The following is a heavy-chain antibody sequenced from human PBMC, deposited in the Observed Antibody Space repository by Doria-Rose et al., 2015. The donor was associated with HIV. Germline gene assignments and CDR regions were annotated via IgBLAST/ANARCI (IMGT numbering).Heavy chain of an antibody. V-gene: IGHV3-66*01. CDR1: GFTVSSNY. CDR3: ARDPFQSWAY. Sequence: VQLVQSGGGLVQPGGSLRLSCAASGFTVSSNYMSWVRQAPGKGLEWVSVIYSDGRTYYADSVKGRFTVSRDNSKNTPYLQINSPRAEDTAVYYCARDPFQSWAYWGQGTLVTVSS. D-gene: IGHD3-16*01. CDR2: IYSDGRT. J-gene: IGHJ4*02.